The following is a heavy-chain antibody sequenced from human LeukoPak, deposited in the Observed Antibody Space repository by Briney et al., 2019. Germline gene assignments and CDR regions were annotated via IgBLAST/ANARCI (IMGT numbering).Heavy chain of an antibody. CDR2: ISGSGGST. D-gene: IGHD1-14*01. Sequence: GGSLRLSCAASGFTFSSYAMSWVRQAPGKGLEWVSAISGSGGSTYYADSVKGRFTISRDNSKNTLYLQMNSLRAEDTAVYYCAKFPRTAITVPDAFDIWGQGTMVTVSS. J-gene: IGHJ3*02. CDR1: GFTFSSYA. CDR3: AKFPRTAITVPDAFDI. V-gene: IGHV3-23*01.